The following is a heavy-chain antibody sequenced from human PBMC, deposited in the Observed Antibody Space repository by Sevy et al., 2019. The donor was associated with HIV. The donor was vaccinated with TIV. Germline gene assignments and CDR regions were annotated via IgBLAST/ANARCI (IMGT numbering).Heavy chain of an antibody. J-gene: IGHJ4*02. D-gene: IGHD1-26*01. CDR3: ATGGRSGSYLNGDYFDY. Sequence: ASVKVSCTASGYIFTDYYIHWVRQAPGQGLEWMGWINPNSGGTNYTQEFQGWVTMTRDTSISTAYMELIRLKSDDTAIYYCATGGRSGSYLNGDYFDYWGQGTLVTVSS. V-gene: IGHV1-2*04. CDR1: GYIFTDYY. CDR2: INPNSGGT.